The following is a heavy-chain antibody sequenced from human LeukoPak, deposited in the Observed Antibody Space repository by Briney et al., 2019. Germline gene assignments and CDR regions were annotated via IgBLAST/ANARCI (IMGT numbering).Heavy chain of an antibody. J-gene: IGHJ4*02. CDR2: ISSSGSTI. D-gene: IGHD3-3*01. V-gene: IGHV3-11*01. CDR3: AKGSDFWRTNYFDY. Sequence: GGSLRLSCAASGFTFSDYYMSWIRQAPGKGLEWVSYISSSGSTIYYADSVKGRFTISRDNAKNTLYLQMHSLRAEDTAVYYCAKGSDFWRTNYFDYWGQGTLVTVSS. CDR1: GFTFSDYY.